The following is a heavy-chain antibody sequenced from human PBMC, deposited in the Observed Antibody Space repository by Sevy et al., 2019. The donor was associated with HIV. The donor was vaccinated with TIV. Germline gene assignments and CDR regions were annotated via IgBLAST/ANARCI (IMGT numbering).Heavy chain of an antibody. CDR1: GFTFSSYA. CDR3: VKGLKRGSGRAQLAFDI. Sequence: GGSLRLSCSASGFTFSSYAMHWVRQAPGKGLEYVSAISSNGGSTYYADSVKGRFTISRDNSKNTLYLQMSSLRAEDTAVYYCVKGLKRGSGRAQLAFDIWGQGTMVTISS. CDR2: ISSNGGST. V-gene: IGHV3-64D*06. D-gene: IGHD3-10*01. J-gene: IGHJ3*02.